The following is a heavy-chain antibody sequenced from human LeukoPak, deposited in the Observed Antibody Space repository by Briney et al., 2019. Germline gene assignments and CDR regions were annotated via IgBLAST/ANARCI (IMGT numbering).Heavy chain of an antibody. Sequence: GGSLRLSCAASGFTFSTYWMTWVRQAPGKGLEWVANIKRDGSEKYYVDSVKGRFTISRDNAKNSLYLQMNSLRAEDTAVYYCVRDFSLTRLERPFDCWGQGTLVTVSS. CDR1: GFTFSTYW. D-gene: IGHD1-1*01. V-gene: IGHV3-7*01. CDR2: IKRDGSEK. J-gene: IGHJ4*02. CDR3: VRDFSLTRLERPFDC.